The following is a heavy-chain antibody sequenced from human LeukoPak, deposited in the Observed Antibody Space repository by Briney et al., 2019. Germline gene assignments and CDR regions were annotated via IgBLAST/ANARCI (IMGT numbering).Heavy chain of an antibody. CDR2: IYDSGGT. D-gene: IGHD6-19*01. CDR3: ARGGWYPESFQH. V-gene: IGHV4-31*03. Sequence: SETLSLTCTVSGGSISSGGYYWTWIRQHPGKGLEWIGYIYDSGGTNYNPSLKSRAIISVDTSKNQFSLSLSSVTAADTAVYYCARGGWYPESFQHWGQGALVTVSS. CDR1: GGSISSGGYY. J-gene: IGHJ1*01.